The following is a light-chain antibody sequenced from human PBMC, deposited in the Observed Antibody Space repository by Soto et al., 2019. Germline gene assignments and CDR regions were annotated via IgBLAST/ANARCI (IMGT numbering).Light chain of an antibody. CDR1: QSFSSSY. J-gene: IGKJ4*01. CDR2: GVS. Sequence: EVVVTQSPATLSVSPGERATLSCRASQSFSSSYLAWYHQKPGQAPRLLIYGVSNRATGIPDRFSGSGSGTYSTLTISRLEPDDFAVYYCQQYGNSLTFGGGTKVDIK. CDR3: QQYGNSLT. V-gene: IGKV3-20*01.